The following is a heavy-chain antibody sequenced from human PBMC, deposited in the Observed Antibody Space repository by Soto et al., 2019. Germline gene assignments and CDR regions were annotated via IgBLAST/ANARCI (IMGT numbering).Heavy chain of an antibody. D-gene: IGHD2-15*01. CDR3: ARTGRDLLFDP. Sequence: SETLSLTCTVSGGSISSYYWSWIRQPPGKGLEWIGYIYYSGSTNYNPSLKSRVTISVDTSKNQFSLKLSSVTAADTAVYYCARTGRDLLFDPWGQGTLVTVSS. V-gene: IGHV4-59*01. CDR2: IYYSGST. CDR1: GGSISSYY. J-gene: IGHJ5*02.